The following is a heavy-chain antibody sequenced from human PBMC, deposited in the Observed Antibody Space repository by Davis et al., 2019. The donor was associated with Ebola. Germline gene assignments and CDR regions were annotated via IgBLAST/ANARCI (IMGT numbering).Heavy chain of an antibody. CDR1: GGSISSSSYY. D-gene: IGHD1-26*01. J-gene: IGHJ5*02. Sequence: MPSETLSLTCTVSGGSISSSSYYWGWIRQPPGKGLEWIGSIYYSGTTYYNPSLKSRITISVDTSKNQFSLRLSSVVAADTAVYYCAVGGSYYGNWFDPWGQGTLVTVSS. CDR2: IYYSGTT. CDR3: AVGGSYYGNWFDP. V-gene: IGHV4-39*01.